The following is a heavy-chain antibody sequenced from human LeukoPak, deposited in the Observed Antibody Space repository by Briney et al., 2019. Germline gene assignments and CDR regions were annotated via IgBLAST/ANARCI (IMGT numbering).Heavy chain of an antibody. CDR1: GGSISSYY. CDR2: IYYSGST. V-gene: IGHV4-59*01. Sequence: PSETLSLTCTVSGGSISSYYWSWIRQPPGKGLEWIGYIYYSGSTNYNPSLKSRVTISVDTSKNQFSLKLSSVTAADTAVYYCARGDSSSWYLPHYYYYMDVWGKGTTVTVSS. D-gene: IGHD6-13*01. CDR3: ARGDSSSWYLPHYYYYMDV. J-gene: IGHJ6*03.